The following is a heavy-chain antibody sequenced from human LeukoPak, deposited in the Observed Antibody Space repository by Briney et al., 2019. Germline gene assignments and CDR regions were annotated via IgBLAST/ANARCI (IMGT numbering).Heavy chain of an antibody. CDR3: ARDTRYYYGSGSYWDAFDI. Sequence: TGNPTYAQGFTGRFVFSLDTSVSTAYLQISSLKAGDTAVYYCARDTRYYYGSGSYWDAFDIWGQGTMVTVSS. CDR2: TGNP. D-gene: IGHD3-10*01. V-gene: IGHV7-4-1*02. J-gene: IGHJ3*02.